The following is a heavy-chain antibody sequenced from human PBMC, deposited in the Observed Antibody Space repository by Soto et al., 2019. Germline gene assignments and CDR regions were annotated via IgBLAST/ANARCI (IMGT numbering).Heavy chain of an antibody. V-gene: IGHV1-69*13. CDR1: GGTFSSYA. CDR3: AREPNQYDSSGSSEGGRYX. D-gene: IGHD3-22*01. J-gene: IGHJ4*02. CDR2: IIPIFGTA. Sequence: SVKVSCKASGGTFSSYAISWVRQAPGQGLEWMGVIIPIFGTANYAQKFQGRVTITADESTSTAYMELSSLRSEETAVYYCAREPNQYDSSGSSEGGRYXWGQGTLFTVSX.